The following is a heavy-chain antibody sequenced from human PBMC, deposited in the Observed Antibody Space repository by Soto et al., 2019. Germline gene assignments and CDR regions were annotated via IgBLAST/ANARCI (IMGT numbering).Heavy chain of an antibody. CDR2: IYSGCAT. CDR3: PRNTDALPSGGEV. V-gene: IGHV3-53*04. J-gene: IGHJ6*04. D-gene: IGHD3-16*01. Sequence: EVQLVESGGGLVQPGGSLRLSCTASGFAVRHNYMTWDRQAPGKGLEWVSLIYSGCATAYAISVKGRFPISRHTSQNTLYLPRNRLRAEDTTVYYRPRNTDALPSGGEVWGTGDAVSVPS. CDR1: GFAVRHNY.